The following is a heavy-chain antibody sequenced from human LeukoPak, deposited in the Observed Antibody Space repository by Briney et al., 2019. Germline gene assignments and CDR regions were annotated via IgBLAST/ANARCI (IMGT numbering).Heavy chain of an antibody. CDR2: LNSDGSIV. V-gene: IGHV3-74*01. Sequence: GGSLRLSCAASGFTSRNYWTHWVRQAPGKGLEWVSRLNSDGSIVNYVDSVRGRFTISRDNAKNTMYLRMNSLRVEDTAVYYCVFGLETGWWGQGTLVTVSS. D-gene: IGHD7-27*01. CDR3: VFGLETGW. J-gene: IGHJ4*02. CDR1: GFTSRNYW.